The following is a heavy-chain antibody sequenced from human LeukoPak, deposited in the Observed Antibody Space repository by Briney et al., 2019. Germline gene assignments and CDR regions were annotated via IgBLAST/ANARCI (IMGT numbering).Heavy chain of an antibody. V-gene: IGHV3-33*01. J-gene: IGHJ5*02. CDR1: GFTFSSYG. D-gene: IGHD2-2*02. CDR2: IWYDGSNK. CDR3: GRGVPAAISWFDP. Sequence: GGSLRLSCAASGFTFSSYGMHWVRQAPGKGLEWVAVIWYDGSNKYYADSVKGRFTISRDNSKNTLYLQMNSLRAEDTAVYYCGRGVPAAISWFDPWGQGTLVTVSS.